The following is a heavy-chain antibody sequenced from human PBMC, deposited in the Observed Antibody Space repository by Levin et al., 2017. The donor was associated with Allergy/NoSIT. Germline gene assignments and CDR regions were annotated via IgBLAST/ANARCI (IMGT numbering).Heavy chain of an antibody. D-gene: IGHD3-9*01. CDR3: ATVEGLFCSGVSCSYSFHY. V-gene: IGHV4-4*02. CDR1: GGSISTDNW. J-gene: IGHJ4*02. CDR2: IYRSGDT. Sequence: SETLSLTCAVSGGSISTDNWWSWIRQHPGKGLEWLGEIYRSGDTNHNPSLRSRVTMSVDKSKNHFSLKLSSVTAADTAVYYCATVEGLFCSGVSCSYSFHYWGQGALVTVSS.